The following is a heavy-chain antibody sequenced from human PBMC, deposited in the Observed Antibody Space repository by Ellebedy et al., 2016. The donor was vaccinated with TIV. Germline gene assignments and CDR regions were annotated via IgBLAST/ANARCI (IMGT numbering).Heavy chain of an antibody. CDR2: INQSGSA. Sequence: SETLSLTCGVYGGSFTGYYYSWIRQPPGKGLEWIGEINQSGSATYNPSLKGRVTISVDTSKNQFSLRLSSVTSADTAVYYCAREVIVDGSDSFDVWGQGTMVTVSS. V-gene: IGHV4-34*01. D-gene: IGHD6-19*01. CDR1: GGSFTGYY. CDR3: AREVIVDGSDSFDV. J-gene: IGHJ3*01.